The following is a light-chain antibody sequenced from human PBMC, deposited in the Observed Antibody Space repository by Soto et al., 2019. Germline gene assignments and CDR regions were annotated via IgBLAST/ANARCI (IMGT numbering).Light chain of an antibody. CDR3: LQDINYPWT. Sequence: AIQMTQSPSSLSSSVGDRVSISYRASQGIGNALGWYQQQKGQTPKVLIYGASNLQSGVPPRFRGRGSGTDFTLAISRLQTEDSSTYYCLQDINYPWTFGQGTQVDIK. J-gene: IGKJ1*01. V-gene: IGKV1-6*01. CDR1: QGIGNA. CDR2: GAS.